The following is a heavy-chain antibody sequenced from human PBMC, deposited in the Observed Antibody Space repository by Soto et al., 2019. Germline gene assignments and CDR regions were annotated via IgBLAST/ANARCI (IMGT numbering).Heavy chain of an antibody. CDR3: ARGKAGDAFDI. CDR1: GYTFTNFG. V-gene: IGHV1-18*01. Sequence: ASVKVSCKASGYTFTNFGISWVRQAPGQGLEWMGWISAYNGNTNYAQNFQGRVTMTTDTSTSTAYMELRSLRSDDTAVYYCARGKAGDAFDIWGQGTMVTVSS. CDR2: ISAYNGNT. J-gene: IGHJ3*02.